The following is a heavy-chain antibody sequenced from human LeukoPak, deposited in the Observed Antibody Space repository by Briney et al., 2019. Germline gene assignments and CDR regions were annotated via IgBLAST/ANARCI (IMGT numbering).Heavy chain of an antibody. D-gene: IGHD3-9*01. CDR1: GVSIGSYY. V-gene: IGHV4-59*12. CDR3: ARGRNWLSPAICNY. Sequence: PSETLSLTCTVSGVSIGSYYWSWFRQPPGKGLEWIGYIYYTGTINYNPSLKSRLTLSLDTSKNQFSLKLSSVTAADTAVYYCARGRNWLSPAICNYWGQGTLVTVSS. CDR2: IYYTGTI. J-gene: IGHJ4*02.